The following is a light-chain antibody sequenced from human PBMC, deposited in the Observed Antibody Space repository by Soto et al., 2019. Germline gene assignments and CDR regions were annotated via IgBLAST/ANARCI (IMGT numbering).Light chain of an antibody. V-gene: IGKV3-11*01. CDR3: QQRSNWPPS. J-gene: IGKJ3*01. Sequence: EIVLTQSPATLSLSPGERATLSCRASQSVSSYLAWYQQKPGQAPRLLNYVATNRATGIPARFSGSGSGTDFTLTISSLEPEDFAVYYCQQRSNWPPSFGPGTKVDIK. CDR2: VAT. CDR1: QSVSSY.